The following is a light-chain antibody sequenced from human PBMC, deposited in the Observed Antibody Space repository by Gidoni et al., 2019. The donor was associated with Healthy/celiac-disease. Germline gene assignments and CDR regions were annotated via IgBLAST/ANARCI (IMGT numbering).Light chain of an antibody. CDR3: MQGTHWPYT. V-gene: IGKV2-30*01. Sequence: DVVMTQSPLSLPVSLGQPASISCRSSQSLLYTDGHTYLIWFQQRPGQSPRRLFYKVSNRDSGVPDRFSGSGSDTDFTLTISRVEAEDVGVYYCMQGTHWPYTFGQGTKLEIK. CDR1: QSLLYTDGHTY. CDR2: KVS. J-gene: IGKJ2*01.